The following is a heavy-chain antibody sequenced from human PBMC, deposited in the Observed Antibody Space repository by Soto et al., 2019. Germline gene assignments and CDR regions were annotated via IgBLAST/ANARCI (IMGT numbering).Heavy chain of an antibody. Sequence: QVQLVQSGAEVKKPGSSVKVSCKASGGTFSSYAISWVRQAPGQGLEWMGGITPIFGTANYAQKFQGRVTITADESTSTGYMELSSLSSEDTAVYYCARIGSDYYDSSGYGYWGQGTLVTVSS. CDR3: ARIGSDYYDSSGYGY. D-gene: IGHD3-22*01. V-gene: IGHV1-69*01. J-gene: IGHJ4*02. CDR1: GGTFSSYA. CDR2: ITPIFGTA.